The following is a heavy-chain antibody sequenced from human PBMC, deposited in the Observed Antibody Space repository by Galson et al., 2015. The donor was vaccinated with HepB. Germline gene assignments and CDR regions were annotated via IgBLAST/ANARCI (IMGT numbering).Heavy chain of an antibody. CDR2: IFWNDDK. V-gene: IGHV2-5*01. CDR3: AYTDRHRPTAGSFDS. D-gene: IGHD6-13*01. J-gene: IGHJ4*02. Sequence: PALVKPTPTLTLTCSFSGFSLSSTGVGVAWIRQPPGKALEWLAVIFWNDDKRYTPSLKTRLTITKDTSKNQVVLTMTNMDPVDTATYYCAYTDRHRPTAGSFDSWGQGTLVTVSS. CDR1: GFSLSSTGVG.